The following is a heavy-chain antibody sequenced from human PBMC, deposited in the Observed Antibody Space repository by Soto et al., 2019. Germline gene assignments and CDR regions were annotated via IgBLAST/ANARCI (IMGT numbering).Heavy chain of an antibody. CDR2: IIPILGIA. V-gene: IGHV1-69*02. D-gene: IGHD6-13*01. CDR3: ARAIAAAGPGWFDP. CDR1: GGTFSSYT. J-gene: IGHJ5*02. Sequence: VKVSCKASGGTFSSYTISWVRQAPGQGLEWMGRIIPILGIANYAQKFQGRVTITADKSTSTAHMELSSLRSEDTAVYYCARAIAAAGPGWFDPWGQGTLVTVSS.